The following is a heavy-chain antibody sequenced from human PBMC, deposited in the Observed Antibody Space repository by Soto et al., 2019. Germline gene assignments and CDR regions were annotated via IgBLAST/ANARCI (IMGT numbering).Heavy chain of an antibody. V-gene: IGHV3-73*01. D-gene: IGHD6-19*01. CDR2: IRSKANNYAT. J-gene: IGHJ4*02. Sequence: EVQLVESGGGLVQPGGSLKLSCAASGFTFSGSAMHWVRQASGKGLEWVGRIRSKANNYATAYAASVKGRFTISRDDSKNTAYLQMNSLKTDDTAVYYCTSGLIAVADTNFDYWGQGTLVTVSS. CDR3: TSGLIAVADTNFDY. CDR1: GFTFSGSA.